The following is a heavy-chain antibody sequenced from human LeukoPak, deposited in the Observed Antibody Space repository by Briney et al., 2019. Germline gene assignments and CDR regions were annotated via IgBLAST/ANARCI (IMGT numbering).Heavy chain of an antibody. D-gene: IGHD2-21*01. CDR1: GFAFRNYA. CDR2: LISSGDTT. CDR3: AKAPVTTCRGAYCYPFDY. Sequence: GGSLRLSCAASGFAFRNYAMSWVRQAPGKGLEWVSSLISSGDTTYYADSVKGRFTISRDNSKNTVHLQMDSLRAEDSAVYYCAKAPVTTCRGAYCYPFDYWGQGTLVTVSS. J-gene: IGHJ4*02. V-gene: IGHV3-23*01.